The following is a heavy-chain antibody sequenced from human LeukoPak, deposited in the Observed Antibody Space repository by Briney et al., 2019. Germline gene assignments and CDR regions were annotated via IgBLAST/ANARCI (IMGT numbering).Heavy chain of an antibody. J-gene: IGHJ4*02. CDR2: ISSSSSYI. V-gene: IGHV3-21*01. D-gene: IGHD4-11*01. CDR3: ARGPLYSKGHDY. CDR1: GFTFSSYS. Sequence: PGGSLRLSCAASGFTFSSYSMNWVRQAPGKGLEWVSSISSSSSYIYYADSVKGRFTISRDNAKNSLYLQMNSLRAEDTAVYYCARGPLYSKGHDYWGQGTLVTVSS.